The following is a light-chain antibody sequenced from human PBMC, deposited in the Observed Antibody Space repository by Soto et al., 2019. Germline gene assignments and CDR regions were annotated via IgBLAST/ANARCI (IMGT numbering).Light chain of an antibody. CDR3: QQYVNWPKT. V-gene: IGKV3-15*01. J-gene: IGKJ4*02. Sequence: EIVMTQSPATLSVSPWERATLSCRASQSVGSNLAWYQQKPGQAPRLLIYGASTRATGIPARFSGSGSGTEFTLTISSLQSEDYGVYFCQQYVNWPKTFGGGTKVDIK. CDR1: QSVGSN. CDR2: GAS.